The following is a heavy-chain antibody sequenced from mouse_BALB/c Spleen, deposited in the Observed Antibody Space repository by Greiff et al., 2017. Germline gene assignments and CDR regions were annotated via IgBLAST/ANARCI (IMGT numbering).Heavy chain of an antibody. CDR3: ARGGGDYFDY. Sequence: EVMLVESGGGLVKPGGSLKLFCAASGFPFCDYYMSWVRQTPEKRLEWVATISGGGSYTYYPDSVKGGFTISRDNAKNNLYLQRSSLKAEDTAMYYCARGGGDYFDYWGQGTTLTVSS. CDR2: ISGGGSYT. V-gene: IGHV5-4*02. CDR1: GFPFCDYY. J-gene: IGHJ2*01.